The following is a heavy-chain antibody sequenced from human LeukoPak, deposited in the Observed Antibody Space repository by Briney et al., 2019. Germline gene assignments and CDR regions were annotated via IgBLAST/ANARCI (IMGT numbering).Heavy chain of an antibody. D-gene: IGHD1-14*01. J-gene: IGHJ4*02. Sequence: ASVKVSCKASGYTFTSHDINWVRQATGQGLEWMGWMNPNSGNTGYAQKFQGRVTMTRDTSTSTAYMELSSLRSEDSAVYYCAREPLRTEHIDYWGQGTLVTVSS. CDR1: GYTFTSHD. CDR3: AREPLRTEHIDY. V-gene: IGHV1-8*01. CDR2: MNPNSGNT.